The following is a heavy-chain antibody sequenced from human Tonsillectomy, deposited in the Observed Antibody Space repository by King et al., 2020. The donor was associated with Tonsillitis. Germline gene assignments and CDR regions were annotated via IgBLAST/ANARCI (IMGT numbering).Heavy chain of an antibody. CDR2: ISYDGSKK. J-gene: IGHJ4*02. CDR3: AREKYITPDHFDY. D-gene: IGHD6-6*01. CDR1: GFTFSSYA. Sequence: VQLVESGGGVVQPGRSPRLYCAASGFTFSSYAMHWVRQAPGKGLEGVAVISYDGSKKNYSDSVKGRFTSSRDNSKKTLYLQMNSLRAEDTAVYYCAREKYITPDHFDYWGQGTLVTVSS. V-gene: IGHV3-30-3*01.